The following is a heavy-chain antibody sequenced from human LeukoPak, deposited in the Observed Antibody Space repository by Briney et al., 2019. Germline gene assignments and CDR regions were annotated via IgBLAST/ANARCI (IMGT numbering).Heavy chain of an antibody. V-gene: IGHV3-7*01. Sequence: PGGSLRLSCAASGFTFSSYWMSWVRQAPGKGLERVANIKKDGSEKYYVDSVKGRFTISRDNAKNSVYLQMNSLRAEDTAVYFCARDSVHHCSSTRCSPWGLDYWGQGTLVTVSS. CDR1: GFTFSSYW. D-gene: IGHD2-2*01. CDR3: ARDSVHHCSSTRCSPWGLDY. J-gene: IGHJ4*02. CDR2: IKKDGSEK.